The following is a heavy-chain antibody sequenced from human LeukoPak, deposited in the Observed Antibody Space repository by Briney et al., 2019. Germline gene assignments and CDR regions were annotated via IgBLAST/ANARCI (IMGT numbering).Heavy chain of an antibody. CDR2: ISGSSDTT. CDR1: GFTFSTYA. J-gene: IGHJ4*02. V-gene: IGHV3-23*01. D-gene: IGHD5-18*01. CDR3: ANREGGYTYDPFDY. Sequence: PGXXLRLSCAASGFTFSTYAMSWVRQAPGRGLEWVSAISGSSDTTYYADSVKGRFTISRDNSKNTLYLQMNSLRAEDTAVYYCANREGGYTYDPFDYWGQGTLVTVSS.